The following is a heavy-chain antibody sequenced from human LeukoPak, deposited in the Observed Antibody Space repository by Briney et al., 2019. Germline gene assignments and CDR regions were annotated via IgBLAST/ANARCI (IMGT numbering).Heavy chain of an antibody. V-gene: IGHV3-7*01. CDR1: GDSLTSHF. CDR3: ARDFWGAYRVDYFDY. CDR2: IKQDGSET. D-gene: IGHD3-3*01. Sequence: PSETLSLTCNVSGDSLTSHFWSWIRQTPGKGLEWVANIKQDGSETYYVDSVRGRFTISRDNAKKSLYLQMNSLRAEDTAVYYCARDFWGAYRVDYFDYWGQGTLVTVSS. J-gene: IGHJ4*02.